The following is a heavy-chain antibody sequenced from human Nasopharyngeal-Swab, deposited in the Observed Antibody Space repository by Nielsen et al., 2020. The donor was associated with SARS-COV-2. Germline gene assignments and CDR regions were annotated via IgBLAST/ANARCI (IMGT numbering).Heavy chain of an antibody. CDR2: INHSGST. V-gene: IGHV4-34*01. J-gene: IGHJ6*03. D-gene: IGHD2-2*01. CDR1: GGSSSGSY. CDR3: ARGLSGVVPAPILGLGPYYSYYYMDV. Sequence: SETLSPTCAVYGGSSSGSYWGWIRQPPGKGPERIAEINHSGSTSYNPSPRSRVTLSVDTSMNQVSLEVSSVTAADTAVYYCARGLSGVVPAPILGLGPYYSYYYMDVWGKGTTVTVSS.